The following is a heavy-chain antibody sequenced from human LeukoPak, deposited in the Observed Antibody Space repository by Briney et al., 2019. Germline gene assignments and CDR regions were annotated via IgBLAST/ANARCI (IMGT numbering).Heavy chain of an antibody. V-gene: IGHV4-34*01. D-gene: IGHD5-24*01. CDR3: ARRAATTATQNRWLQFFGGGGYFDL. J-gene: IGHJ2*01. Sequence: KSSETLSLTCAVYGGSFSGYYWSWIRQPPGKGLEWIGEINHSGSTNYNPSLKRRVTISVDTSKNQFSLKLSPVTAADTAVYYCARRAATTATQNRWLQFFGGGGYFDLWGRGTLVTVSS. CDR1: GGSFSGYY. CDR2: INHSGST.